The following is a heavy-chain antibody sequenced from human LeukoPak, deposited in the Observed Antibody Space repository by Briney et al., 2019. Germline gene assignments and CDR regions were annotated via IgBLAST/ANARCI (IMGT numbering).Heavy chain of an antibody. V-gene: IGHV3-30-3*01. CDR1: GFTFSSYA. J-gene: IGHJ6*02. CDR2: ISYDGSNK. D-gene: IGHD3-9*01. CDR3: AMWPSAGSEYFQGMDV. Sequence: GGSLRVSCAASGFTFSSYAMHWVRQAPGKGLEWVAVISYDGSNKYYADSVKGRFTISRDNSKNTLYLQMNSLRAEDTAVYYCAMWPSAGSEYFQGMDVWGQGTTVTVSS.